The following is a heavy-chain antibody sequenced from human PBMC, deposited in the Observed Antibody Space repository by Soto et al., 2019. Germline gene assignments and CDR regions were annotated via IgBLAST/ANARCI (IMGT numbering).Heavy chain of an antibody. CDR2: INPSGGST. J-gene: IGHJ6*02. V-gene: IGHV1-46*01. D-gene: IGHD3-10*01. CDR1: GYTFTSYY. CDR3: ARDSPHYLMVRGVIIDYYYYYGMDV. Sequence: ASVKVSCKASGYTFTSYYMHWVRQAPGQGLEWMGIINPSGGSTSYAQKFQGRVTMTRDTSTSTVYMELSSLRSEDTAVYYCARDSPHYLMVRGVIIDYYYYYGMDVWGQGTTVTVSS.